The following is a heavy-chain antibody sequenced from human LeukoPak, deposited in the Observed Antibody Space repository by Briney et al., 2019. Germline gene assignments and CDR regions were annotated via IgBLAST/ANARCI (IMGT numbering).Heavy chain of an antibody. CDR1: GFTFSSYA. D-gene: IGHD5-12*01. Sequence: PGRSLRLSCAASGFTFSSYAMHWVRQAPGKGLEWVAFISYDGSNKYYADSVKGRFTISRDNSKNTLYLQMNSLRAEDTAVYYCLRDPYEAYWGQGTLVTVSS. CDR3: LRDPYEAY. V-gene: IGHV3-30*04. J-gene: IGHJ4*02. CDR2: ISYDGSNK.